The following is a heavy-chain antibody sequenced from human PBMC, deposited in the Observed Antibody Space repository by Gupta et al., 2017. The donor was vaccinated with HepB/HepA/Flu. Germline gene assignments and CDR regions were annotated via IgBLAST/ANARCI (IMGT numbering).Heavy chain of an antibody. CDR1: VFTFSTCG. V-gene: IGHV3-23*01. CDR3: AKVSGDAYDI. Sequence: EVRLLESGGGLVQPGESLRLSCAPSVFTFSTCGMTWVRQAPGKGLEWVSSISSSGTTYFAESVKGRFTIARDNSKNTLYLQLNSLRAEDTAVYYCAKVSGDAYDIWGQGTMVTVSS. J-gene: IGHJ3*02. CDR2: ISSSGTT. D-gene: IGHD6-19*01.